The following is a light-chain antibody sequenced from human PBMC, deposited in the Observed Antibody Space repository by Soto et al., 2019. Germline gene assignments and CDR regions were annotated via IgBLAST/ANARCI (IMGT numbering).Light chain of an antibody. CDR3: QRCNHWPHT. CDR2: DSS. CDR1: QGIGAT. V-gene: IGKV3-15*01. J-gene: IGKJ4*01. Sequence: EVVMTQSPATLSLSPGEGVTLSCRANQGIGATLAWYQHKPGQTPRLLIYDSSTRATGVPARFSGSRSGPEFTPTSNREQSEDVAIYYCQRCNHWPHTFGGGTKVESK.